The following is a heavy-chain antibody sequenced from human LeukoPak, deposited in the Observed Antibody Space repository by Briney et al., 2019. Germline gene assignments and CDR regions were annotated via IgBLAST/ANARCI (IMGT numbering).Heavy chain of an antibody. CDR3: ARGRVVIVPLNAFDI. D-gene: IGHD3-16*02. CDR1: GGTFSSYA. J-gene: IGHJ3*02. Sequence: ASVKVSCKASGGTFSSYAISGVRQAPGQGLEWMGGIIPIFGTANYAQKFQGRVTITADESTSTAYMELSSLRSEDTAVYYCARGRVVIVPLNAFDIWGQGTMVTVSS. V-gene: IGHV1-69*13. CDR2: IIPIFGTA.